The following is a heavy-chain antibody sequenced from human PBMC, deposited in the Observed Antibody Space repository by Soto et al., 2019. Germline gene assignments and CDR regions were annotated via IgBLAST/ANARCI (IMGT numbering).Heavy chain of an antibody. V-gene: IGHV1-69*12. CDR3: AEAWVPPWSYYYYGMDV. Sequence: QVQLVQSGAEVKKPGSSVKVSCKASGGTFSSYAISWVRQAPGQGLEWMGGIIPIFGTANYVQKFQGRVTITADEATSTSYMELSSLRSEDTAVYYCAEAWVPPWSYYYYGMDVWVQGTTVADTS. J-gene: IGHJ6*02. D-gene: IGHD2-15*01. CDR2: IIPIFGTA. CDR1: GGTFSSYA.